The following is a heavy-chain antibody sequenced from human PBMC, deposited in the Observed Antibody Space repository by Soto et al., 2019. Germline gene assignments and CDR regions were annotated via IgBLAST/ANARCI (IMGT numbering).Heavy chain of an antibody. J-gene: IGHJ5*02. D-gene: IGHD2-2*02. CDR3: ARGGSCRGSSCYTPVHWFDP. Sequence: SETLSLTCTVSRDSLSSGGYYWSWIRQHPGQGLEWIGSIDYSGSTCYNPSLKSRVTMSIDTSKNQFSLNLSSVTAADTAVFYCARGGSCRGSSCYTPVHWFDPWGQGTLVTVSS. V-gene: IGHV4-31*03. CDR1: RDSLSSGGYY. CDR2: IDYSGST.